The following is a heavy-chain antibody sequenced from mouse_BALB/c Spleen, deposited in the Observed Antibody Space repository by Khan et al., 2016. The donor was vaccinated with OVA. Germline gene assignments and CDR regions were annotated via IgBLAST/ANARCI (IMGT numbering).Heavy chain of an antibody. V-gene: IGHV9-3-1*01. CDR2: INTYTGEP. D-gene: IGHD2-3*01. Sequence: QIQLVQSGPELKKPGETVKISCKASGYTFTNYGMNWVKQAPGKGLKWMGWINTYTGEPTYADDFKGRFAFSLEASASTAYLQIHTLTNEDSATYFCARGGDGYYDWDFDVWGAGTTVTVSS. CDR3: ARGGDGYYDWDFDV. J-gene: IGHJ1*01. CDR1: GYTFTNYG.